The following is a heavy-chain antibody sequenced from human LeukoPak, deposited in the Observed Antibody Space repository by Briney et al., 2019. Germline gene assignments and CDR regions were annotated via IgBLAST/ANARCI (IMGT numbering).Heavy chain of an antibody. D-gene: IGHD1-26*01. CDR2: IYYSGST. CDR3: ASQGSGNYLSPVNY. V-gene: IGHV4-39*01. Sequence: PSESLSLTCTASGGSISSSSYYWGWLRQPPGKGLEWVGTIYYSGSTYYNPSLKSRVTISVDTSKNQFSLKLSSVTAADTAVYYCASQGSGNYLSPVNYWGQGTLVTVSS. CDR1: GGSISSSSYY. J-gene: IGHJ4*02.